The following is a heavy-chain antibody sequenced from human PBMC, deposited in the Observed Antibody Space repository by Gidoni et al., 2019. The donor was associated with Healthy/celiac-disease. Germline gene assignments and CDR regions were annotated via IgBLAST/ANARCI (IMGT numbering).Heavy chain of an antibody. Sequence: QIQLVQSGAEVKKPGASVKVPCKASGYPFMLYGLSWVRQAPGRGLEWMGWISPYNGHTKYAQKLQGRVTMTTDTSATTAYLELRSLRSDDSAVYYCARRSRFCTTTSCYYDAFDIWGQGTKVTVSS. CDR1: GYPFMLYG. V-gene: IGHV1-18*01. D-gene: IGHD2-2*01. CDR2: ISPYNGHT. J-gene: IGHJ3*02. CDR3: ARRSRFCTTTSCYYDAFDI.